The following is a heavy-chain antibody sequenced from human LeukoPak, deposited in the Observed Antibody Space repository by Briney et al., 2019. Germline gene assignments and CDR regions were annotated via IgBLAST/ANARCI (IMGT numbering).Heavy chain of an antibody. D-gene: IGHD3-10*01. Sequence: GGSLRLSCAASGFTFSSYAMSWGRQAPGKGLEWVSAISGSGGSTYYAASVKGRFTISRDNSKNTLYLQMNSLRAEDTAVYYCAKGLLWFREFDYWGQGTLVTVSS. CDR3: AKGLLWFREFDY. CDR1: GFTFSSYA. CDR2: ISGSGGST. J-gene: IGHJ4*02. V-gene: IGHV3-23*01.